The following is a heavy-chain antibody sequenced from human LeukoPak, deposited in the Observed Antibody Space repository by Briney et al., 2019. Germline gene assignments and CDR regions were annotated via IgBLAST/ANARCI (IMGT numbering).Heavy chain of an antibody. D-gene: IGHD4-23*01. Sequence: GGSLRLSCAASAFTFSNYWMSWVRQAPGKGLEWVANIKEDGSEINYVDSVKGRFTISRDNAKNSLYLQMNSLTVDDTAVYYCARDRGYSSFDYWGQGALVTVSS. CDR3: ARDRGYSSFDY. CDR1: AFTFSNYW. CDR2: IKEDGSEI. J-gene: IGHJ4*02. V-gene: IGHV3-7*01.